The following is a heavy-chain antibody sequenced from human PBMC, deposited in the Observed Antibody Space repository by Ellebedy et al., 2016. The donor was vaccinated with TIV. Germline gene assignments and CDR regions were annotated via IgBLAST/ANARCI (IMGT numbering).Heavy chain of an antibody. CDR3: ARDKSPTMIALDF. V-gene: IGHV3-33*01. J-gene: IGHJ4*02. CDR1: GFTFRSYG. D-gene: IGHD3-22*01. CDR2: IWYDGDNK. Sequence: PGGSLRLSCVASGFTFRSYGMHWVRQAPDKGLAWVAVIWYDGDNKYYVDSVKGRFTISRDNSKNTLYLQMSSLRADDTAIYYCARDKSPTMIALDFWGQGTLVTVSS.